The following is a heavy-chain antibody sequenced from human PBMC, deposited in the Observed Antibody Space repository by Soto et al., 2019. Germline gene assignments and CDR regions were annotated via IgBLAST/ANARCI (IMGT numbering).Heavy chain of an antibody. CDR1: GFTFSGYW. CDR3: AKNYLYCSSTNCFVFDA. Sequence: GGSLRLSCAASGFTFSGYWMSWVRQAPGKGLEWVANIKQDGSEKYYVDSVKGRFTISRDNAKNSLYLLMNSLRAEDTAVYYCAKNYLYCSSTNCFVFDAWGQGPLVSVSS. V-gene: IGHV3-7*01. J-gene: IGHJ5*02. D-gene: IGHD2-2*01. CDR2: IKQDGSEK.